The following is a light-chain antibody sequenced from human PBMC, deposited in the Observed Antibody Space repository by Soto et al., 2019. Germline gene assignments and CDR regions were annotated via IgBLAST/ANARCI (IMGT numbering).Light chain of an antibody. Sequence: QSALTQPASVSGSPRQSSTISCTGTSSDIGGYNYGSWYQQHPDKAPELLIYDVSNRPSGVSNRFSGCKSGNTAFLTISGFQTDGVAYEYCSSHTGTGAVVFGGGTEQTVL. CDR2: DVS. CDR1: SSDIGGYNY. CDR3: SSHTGTGAVV. J-gene: IGLJ2*01. V-gene: IGLV2-14*01.